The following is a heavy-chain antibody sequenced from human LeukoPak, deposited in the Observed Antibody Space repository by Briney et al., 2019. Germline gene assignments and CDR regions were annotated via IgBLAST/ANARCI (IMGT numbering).Heavy chain of an antibody. V-gene: IGHV1-8*01. CDR1: GYTFTSND. CDR2: MNPNSGNT. CDR3: ARKPLFRGYYFDY. J-gene: IGHJ4*02. Sequence: ASVKVSCKASGYTFTSNDINWVRQATGQGLEWMGWMNPNSGNTGYAQKFQGRVTMTRNTSISTAYMELSSLRSEDTAVYYCARKPLFRGYYFDYWGQGTLVTVSS. D-gene: IGHD3-16*01.